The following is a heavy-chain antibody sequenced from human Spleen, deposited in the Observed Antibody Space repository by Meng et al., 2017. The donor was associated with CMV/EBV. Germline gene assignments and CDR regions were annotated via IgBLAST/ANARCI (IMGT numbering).Heavy chain of an antibody. J-gene: IGHJ4*02. Sequence: ASVKVSCKVSGYTLTELSMHWVRQAPGKGLEWMGGFDPEDGETIYAQKFQGRVTMTEDTSTDTAYMELSSLRSEDTAVYYCARDRRLSSGYFYYFEYWGQGTPVTVSS. CDR1: GYTLTELS. V-gene: IGHV1-24*01. CDR2: FDPEDGET. D-gene: IGHD6-19*01. CDR3: ARDRRLSSGYFYYFEY.